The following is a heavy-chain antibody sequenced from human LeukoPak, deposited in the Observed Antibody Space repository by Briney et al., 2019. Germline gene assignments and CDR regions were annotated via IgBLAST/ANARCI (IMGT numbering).Heavy chain of an antibody. CDR3: ARSPVTIFGVVPFDY. CDR2: IYTSGST. Sequence: SETLSLTCTVSGGSISSYYWSWIRQPAGKGLAWIGRIYTSGSTNYNPSLKSRVTMSVDTSKNQFSLKLSSVTAADTAVYYCARSPVTIFGVVPFDYWGQGTLVTVSS. J-gene: IGHJ4*02. D-gene: IGHD3-3*01. V-gene: IGHV4-4*07. CDR1: GGSISSYY.